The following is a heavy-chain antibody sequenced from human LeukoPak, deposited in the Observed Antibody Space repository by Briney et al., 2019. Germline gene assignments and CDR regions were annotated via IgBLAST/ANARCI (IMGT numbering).Heavy chain of an antibody. CDR2: ISAYNGNT. D-gene: IGHD4-17*01. J-gene: IGHJ5*02. Sequence: GASLKVSCKASGYTFTSYGISWVRQAPGQRLKWMGWISAYNGNTNYAQKLQGRVTMTTDTSTSTAYMELRSLRSDDTAVYYCARSTVTIPNWFDPWGQGTLVTVSS. CDR1: GYTFTSYG. V-gene: IGHV1-18*01. CDR3: ARSTVTIPNWFDP.